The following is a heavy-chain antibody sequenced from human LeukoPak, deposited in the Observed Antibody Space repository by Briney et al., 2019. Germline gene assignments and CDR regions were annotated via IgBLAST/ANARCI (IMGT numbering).Heavy chain of an antibody. D-gene: IGHD2-21*02. J-gene: IGHJ4*02. CDR1: GFTFTGHY. CDR2: IKVNSGGT. CDR3: ARVSPDCGGDCYADY. Sequence: ASVKVSCKASGFTFTGHYMHWVRQAPGQGLEWMGWIKVNSGGTNYAQTFQGRVTMTRDTSISTAYMELSRLRSDDTAVYYCARVSPDCGGDCYADYWGQGTLVTVSS. V-gene: IGHV1-2*02.